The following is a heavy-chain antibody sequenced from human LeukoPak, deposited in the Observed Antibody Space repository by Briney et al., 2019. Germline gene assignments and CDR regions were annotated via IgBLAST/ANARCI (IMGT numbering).Heavy chain of an antibody. CDR3: ARDPRYCSGGSCYYFDY. D-gene: IGHD2-15*01. J-gene: IGHJ4*02. CDR2: INPNSGGT. CDR1: GYTFTGYY. Sequence: ASVKVSCKASGYTFTGYYMHWVRQAPGQGLEWMGWINPNSGGTNYAQKFQGRVTMTGDTSISTAYMELSRLRSDDTAVYYCARDPRYCSGGSCYYFDYWGQGTLVTLSS. V-gene: IGHV1-2*02.